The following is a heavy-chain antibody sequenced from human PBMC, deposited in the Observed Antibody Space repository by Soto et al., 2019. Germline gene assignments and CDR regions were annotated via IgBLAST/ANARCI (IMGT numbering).Heavy chain of an antibody. Sequence: PSETLSLTCTVSGDSIRSYYWRWIRQPPGKGLEWIGYIYDSGSTNYNPSLKSRVTISVDTSKSQFSLKLSSVTAADTAVYYCARDRAYYESSGLYFDYWGQGTLVTVSS. J-gene: IGHJ4*02. CDR1: GDSIRSYY. CDR2: IYDSGST. D-gene: IGHD3-22*01. V-gene: IGHV4-59*01. CDR3: ARDRAYYESSGLYFDY.